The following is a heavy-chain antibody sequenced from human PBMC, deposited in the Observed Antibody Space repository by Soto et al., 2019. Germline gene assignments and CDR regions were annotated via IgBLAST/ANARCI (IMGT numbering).Heavy chain of an antibody. V-gene: IGHV4-31*03. CDR2: IYDNGST. Sequence: SETLSLTCTVSGGSISSGGYYWSWIRQHPEKGLEWIGYIYDNGSTYYNPSLKSRVIISVDTSKNQFSLKLSSVTAADTAVYYCARDQGTYSGSYYPAYWGQGTLVTVSS. CDR1: GGSISSGGYY. J-gene: IGHJ4*02. D-gene: IGHD1-26*01. CDR3: ARDQGTYSGSYYPAY.